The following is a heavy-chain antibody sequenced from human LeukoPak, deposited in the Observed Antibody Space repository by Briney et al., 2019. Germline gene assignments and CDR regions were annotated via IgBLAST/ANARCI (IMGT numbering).Heavy chain of an antibody. J-gene: IGHJ4*02. CDR1: GGSIRSGGHY. CDR2: IYHSGST. V-gene: IGHV4-30-2*01. D-gene: IGHD6-25*01. CDR3: ARRNPAGYFDY. Sequence: SETLSLTCTVSGGSIRSGGHYWSWIRQPPGKGLEWIGYIYHSGSTYYNPSLKSRVTISVDTSKNQFSLKLSSVTAADTAVYYCARRNPAGYFDYWGQGTLVTVSS.